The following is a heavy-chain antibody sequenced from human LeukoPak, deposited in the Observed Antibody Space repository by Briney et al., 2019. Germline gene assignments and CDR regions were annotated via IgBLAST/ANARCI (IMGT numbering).Heavy chain of an antibody. CDR2: MNPNSGNT. Sequence: SVKVSCKASGYTFTSYDINWVRQATGQGLEWMGWMNPNSGNTGYAQKFQGRVTLTRNTSISTAYMELSSLRSEDTAVYYCARGLGKAPKRRYYFDYWGQGTLVTVSS. D-gene: IGHD1-1*01. J-gene: IGHJ4*02. V-gene: IGHV1-8*01. CDR1: GYTFTSYD. CDR3: ARGLGKAPKRRYYFDY.